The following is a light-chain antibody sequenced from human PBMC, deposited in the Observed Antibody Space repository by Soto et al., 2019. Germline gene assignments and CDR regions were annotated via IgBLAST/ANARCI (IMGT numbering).Light chain of an antibody. CDR3: LSYEGNSTWR. V-gene: IGLV2-23*02. Sequence: QSSLTQPASVSGSPGQSITISCTGTRSDVGSYNSIAWYQQRPGKAPRVVIFEVTKRPSGISDRFSGSKSGYTASLRISVLQAEDEADYFCLSYEGNSTWRFGGGTK. J-gene: IGLJ2*01. CDR2: EVT. CDR1: RSDVGSYNS.